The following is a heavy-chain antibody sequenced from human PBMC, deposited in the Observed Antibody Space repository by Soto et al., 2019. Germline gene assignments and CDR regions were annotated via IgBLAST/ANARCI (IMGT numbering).Heavy chain of an antibody. D-gene: IGHD1-26*01. Sequence: GGSLRLSCAASGFTFSSYAMHWVRQAPGKGLEWVAVISYDGSNKYYADSVKGRFTISRDNSKNTLYLQMNSLRAEDTAVYYCARDGWVGATLPYYFDYWGQGTLVTVSS. J-gene: IGHJ4*02. V-gene: IGHV3-30-3*01. CDR1: GFTFSSYA. CDR3: ARDGWVGATLPYYFDY. CDR2: ISYDGSNK.